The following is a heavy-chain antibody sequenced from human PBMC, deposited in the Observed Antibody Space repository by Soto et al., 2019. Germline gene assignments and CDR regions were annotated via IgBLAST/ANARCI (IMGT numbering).Heavy chain of an antibody. D-gene: IGHD5-12*01. Sequence: GGSLRLSCAASGFTFSSYIMNWVRQSPGKGLEWVSYISSSSSTIYYADSVKGRFTISRDNAKNSLYLQMNSLRVDDTAVYYCAGTRGYSDYDLDYWGQGTLVTVSS. CDR1: GFTFSSYI. J-gene: IGHJ4*02. V-gene: IGHV3-48*01. CDR3: AGTRGYSDYDLDY. CDR2: ISSSSSTI.